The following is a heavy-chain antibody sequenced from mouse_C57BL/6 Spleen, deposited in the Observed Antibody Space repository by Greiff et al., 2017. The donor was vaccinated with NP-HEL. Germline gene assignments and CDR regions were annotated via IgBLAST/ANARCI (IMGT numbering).Heavy chain of an antibody. J-gene: IGHJ2*01. Sequence: VQLHQPGAELVKPGASVKMSCKASGYPFTSYWITWVKQRPGQGLEWIGDIYPGSGSTNYNEKFKSKATLTVDTSSSTAYMQLSSRTSDDSAVYYCARGPYYYGSTFDYWGQGTTLTVSS. CDR3: ARGPYYYGSTFDY. CDR2: IYPGSGST. D-gene: IGHD1-1*01. V-gene: IGHV1-55*01. CDR1: GYPFTSYW.